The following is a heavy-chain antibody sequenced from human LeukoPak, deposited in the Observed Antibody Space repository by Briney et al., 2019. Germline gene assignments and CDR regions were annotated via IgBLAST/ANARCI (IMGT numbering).Heavy chain of an antibody. V-gene: IGHV1-46*01. CDR3: ARGGGRGYASVPGY. D-gene: IGHD3-10*01. CDR1: GYTFTFYF. Sequence: ASVRVSCKASGYTFTFYFMSWVRQAPGQGLEWIGMINPSSGDTTYTQRFKDRFTMTRDMSTTTVFLDLSSLTPDDTAVYYCARGGGRGYASVPGYWGQGTLVTVSS. CDR2: INPSSGDT. J-gene: IGHJ4*02.